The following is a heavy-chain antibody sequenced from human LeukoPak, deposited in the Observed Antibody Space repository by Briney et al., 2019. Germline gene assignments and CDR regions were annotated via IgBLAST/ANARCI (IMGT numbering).Heavy chain of an antibody. V-gene: IGHV3-48*02. CDR3: ASERDVGDSLDY. Sequence: GGSLRLSCVASGFTFSRYRMTWVRQAPGKGLEWVAYISSGSTTIYYADSVKGRFTISRDNAKNSVFLQMNSLRDEDTAVYYCASERDVGDSLDYWGQGTLVTVSS. J-gene: IGHJ4*02. CDR2: ISSGSTTI. D-gene: IGHD1-26*01. CDR1: GFTFSRYR.